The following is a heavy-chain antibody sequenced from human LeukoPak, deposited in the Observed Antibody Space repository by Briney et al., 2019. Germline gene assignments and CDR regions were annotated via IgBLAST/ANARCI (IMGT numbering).Heavy chain of an antibody. D-gene: IGHD4-17*01. CDR3: ARTYGDRYYYYYYGMDV. J-gene: IGHJ6*02. Sequence: KSSETLSLTCTVSGGSISSYYWSWIRQPPGKGLEWIGYIYYSGSTYYNPSLKSRVTISVDTSKNQFSLKLSSVTAADTAVYYCARTYGDRYYYYYYGMDVWGQGTTVTVSS. CDR2: IYYSGST. V-gene: IGHV4-59*01. CDR1: GGSISSYY.